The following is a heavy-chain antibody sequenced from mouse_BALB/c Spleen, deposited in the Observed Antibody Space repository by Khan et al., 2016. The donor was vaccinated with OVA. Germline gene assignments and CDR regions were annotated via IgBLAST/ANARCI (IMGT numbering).Heavy chain of an antibody. V-gene: IGHV5-6*01. Sequence: EVELVESGGDLVRPGGSLKLSCAASGFSFTSYSMSWVRQTPDKRLEWVATISSGGDYTYYPDSVKGRFTISRDTAKNTLYLHMSSLKSEDTAIDYCASHLTGSIAYWGQGTLVTVSA. D-gene: IGHD4-1*01. CDR2: ISSGGDYT. CDR1: GFSFTSYS. CDR3: ASHLTGSIAY. J-gene: IGHJ3*01.